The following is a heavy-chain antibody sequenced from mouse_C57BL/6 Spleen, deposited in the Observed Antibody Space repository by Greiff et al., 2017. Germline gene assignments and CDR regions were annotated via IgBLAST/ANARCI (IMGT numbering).Heavy chain of an antibody. CDR1: GYTFTSYW. V-gene: IGHV1-64*01. Sequence: QVQLQQPGAELVKPGASVKLSCKASGYTFTSYWMHWVKQRPGQGLEWIGMIHPNSGSTNYNEKFKSKATLTVDKSSSTAYMQLSSLASEDSAVYYCAMKDYGSSYGFAYWGQGTLVTVSA. CDR3: AMKDYGSSYGFAY. D-gene: IGHD1-1*01. J-gene: IGHJ3*01. CDR2: IHPNSGST.